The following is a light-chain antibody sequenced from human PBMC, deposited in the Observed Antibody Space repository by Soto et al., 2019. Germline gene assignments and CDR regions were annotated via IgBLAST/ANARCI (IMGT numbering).Light chain of an antibody. J-gene: IGLJ3*02. Sequence: QSVLTQPPSASETPGQRVTISCSGSTSNIGNNVVNWYQQRPGTAPKLLISTNNQRPSGVPDRFSGSKSGTSASLTITGLQSDDEADYYCAAWDDSLNGRGVFGGGTKVTVL. CDR3: AAWDDSLNGRGV. CDR2: TNN. V-gene: IGLV1-44*01. CDR1: TSNIGNNV.